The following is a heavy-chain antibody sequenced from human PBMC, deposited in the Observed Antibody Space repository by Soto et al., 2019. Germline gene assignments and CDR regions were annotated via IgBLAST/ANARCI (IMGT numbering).Heavy chain of an antibody. Sequence: EVQLVESGGGLVQPGGSLRLSCAVSGFTFRNAWMSWVRQAPGKGLEWAGRIKSKTDGGTTNYAAPVKDRFTISRDDSKNTLYLHMNSLKTEDTAVYYCTTGMTTVTSGFAYWGQGTLVTVSS. J-gene: IGHJ4*02. CDR2: IKSKTDGGTT. CDR1: GFTFRNAW. V-gene: IGHV3-15*01. D-gene: IGHD4-17*01. CDR3: TTGMTTVTSGFAY.